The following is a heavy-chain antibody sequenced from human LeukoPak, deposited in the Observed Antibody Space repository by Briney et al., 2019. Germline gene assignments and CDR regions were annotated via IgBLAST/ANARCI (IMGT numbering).Heavy chain of an antibody. CDR2: INHSGST. CDR3: ARGGPYDSSGYYYFGFRPHFDY. V-gene: IGHV4-39*07. J-gene: IGHJ4*02. Sequence: PSETLSLTCTVSGGSISSSSYYWGWIRQPPGKGLEWIGEINHSGSTNYNPSLKSRVTISVDTSKNQFSLKLSSVTAADTAVYYCARGGPYDSSGYYYFGFRPHFDYWGQGTLVTVSS. CDR1: GGSISSSSYY. D-gene: IGHD3-22*01.